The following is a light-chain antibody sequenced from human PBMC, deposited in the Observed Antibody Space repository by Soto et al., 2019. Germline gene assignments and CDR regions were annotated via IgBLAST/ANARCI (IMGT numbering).Light chain of an antibody. V-gene: IGLV2-14*01. J-gene: IGLJ1*01. CDR1: SSDVGGYNY. CDR3: SSYTSSSPYV. Sequence: ALTRPASVSGSPGQSITISRTGTSSDVGGYNYVSWYQQHPGKAPKLLIYEVSNRPSGVSNRFSGSKSGNTASLTISGLQAEDEADYYCSSYTSSSPYVFGTGTKVTVL. CDR2: EVS.